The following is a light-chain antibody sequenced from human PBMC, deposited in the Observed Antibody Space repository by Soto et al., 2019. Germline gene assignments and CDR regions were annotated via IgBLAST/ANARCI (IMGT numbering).Light chain of an antibody. V-gene: IGKV1-5*03. CDR3: QQYNSYSIT. Sequence: DIQMTQSPSTLSASVGDRVTITCRASQRISSWLAWYQQKSGKAPKLLIYKASSLESGVPSRFSGSGSGTEFTLTISSLQPDDFATYYCQQYNSYSITFGQGPKLEIK. J-gene: IGKJ2*01. CDR2: KAS. CDR1: QRISSW.